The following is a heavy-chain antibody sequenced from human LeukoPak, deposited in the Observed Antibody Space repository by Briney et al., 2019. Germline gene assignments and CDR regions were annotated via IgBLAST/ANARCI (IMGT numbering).Heavy chain of an antibody. J-gene: IGHJ1*01. D-gene: IGHD3-22*01. Sequence: SETLSLTCTVSGGSVSSYYWSWIRQPPGKGLEWIGSIYHTGSTYYNPSLKSRVTISVDTSKNQFSLKLKSVAAADTALYYCARAVDSSGFSSFQYWGQGTLVTVSS. CDR2: IYHTGST. CDR3: ARAVDSSGFSSFQY. CDR1: GGSVSSYY. V-gene: IGHV4-38-2*02.